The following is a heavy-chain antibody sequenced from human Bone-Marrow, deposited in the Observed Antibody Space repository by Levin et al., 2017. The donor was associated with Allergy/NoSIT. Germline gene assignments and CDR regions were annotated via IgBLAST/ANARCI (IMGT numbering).Heavy chain of an antibody. CDR1: GGSISYSY. V-gene: IGHV4-59*08. J-gene: IGHJ3*02. Sequence: SQTLSLTCSVSGGSISYSYWTWIRQPPGKGLEWIGDIYYDGSTNHNPSLQSRVTISVDTSKNRISLKLSSVTAADTAVYYCARHTLLLDDFDIWGQGTMVTVSS. D-gene: IGHD2-15*01. CDR3: ARHTLLLDDFDI. CDR2: IYYDGST.